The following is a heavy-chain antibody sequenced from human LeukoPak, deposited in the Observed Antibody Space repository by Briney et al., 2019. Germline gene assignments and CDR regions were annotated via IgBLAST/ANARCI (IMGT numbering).Heavy chain of an antibody. J-gene: IGHJ4*02. V-gene: IGHV1-2*02. Sequence: ASVKIACKASGYTFTGYYMDWVRQAPGQGLEWMGWINPNSGGTNYAQKFQGRVTMTRDTSISTAYMELSRLRSDDTAVYYCAREVVVVITNGPHFDYWGQGTLVTVSS. CDR1: GYTFTGYY. D-gene: IGHD3-22*01. CDR2: INPNSGGT. CDR3: AREVVVVITNGPHFDY.